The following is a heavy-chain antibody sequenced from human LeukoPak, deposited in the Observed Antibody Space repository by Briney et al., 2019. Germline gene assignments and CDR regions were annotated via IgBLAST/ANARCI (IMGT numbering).Heavy chain of an antibody. J-gene: IGHJ4*02. V-gene: IGHV3-21*01. CDR1: GFTFSSYS. CDR3: ASSLRGVMDFDY. CDR2: ISSSSSYI. Sequence: KTGGSLRLSCAASGFTFSSYSMNWVRQAPGKGLEWVSSISSSSSYIYYADSVKGRFTISRDNAKNSLYLQMNSLRAEDTAVYYCASSLRGVMDFDYWGQGTLVTVSS. D-gene: IGHD3-10*01.